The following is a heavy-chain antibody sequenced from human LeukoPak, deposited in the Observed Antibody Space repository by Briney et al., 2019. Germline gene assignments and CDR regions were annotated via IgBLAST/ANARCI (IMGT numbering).Heavy chain of an antibody. D-gene: IGHD3-22*01. CDR3: ARESVGYYDSSGYYDT. CDR1: GFTFTTYA. CDR2: ISGSAGNT. V-gene: IGHV3-23*01. Sequence: GGSLRLSCAASGFTFTTYAMNWVRQAPGKGLEWVAGISGSAGNTYYADSVKGRFTISRDTSKNTLYLQMNSLRAEDTAVYYCARESVGYYDSSGYYDTWGQGTLVTVSS. J-gene: IGHJ5*02.